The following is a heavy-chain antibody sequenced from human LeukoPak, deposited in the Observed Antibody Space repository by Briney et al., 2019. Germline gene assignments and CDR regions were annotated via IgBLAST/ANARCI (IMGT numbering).Heavy chain of an antibody. CDR2: VFYSAST. D-gene: IGHD1-26*01. Sequence: SETLPLTCTVSGASVSSSSYYWEWIRQPPGKGLEWVGSVFYSASTNYNPSLKSRLTMSVGTSKNQFSLRLSSVTATDTAVYYCATRRSGSHPYYWGQGTLVTVSS. J-gene: IGHJ4*02. V-gene: IGHV4-39*01. CDR1: GASVSSSSYY. CDR3: ATRRSGSHPYY.